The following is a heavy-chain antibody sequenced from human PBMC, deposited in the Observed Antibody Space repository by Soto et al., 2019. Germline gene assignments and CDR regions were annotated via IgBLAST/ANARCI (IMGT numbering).Heavy chain of an antibody. CDR1: GGTFSSYA. V-gene: IGHV1-69*01. D-gene: IGHD2-15*01. J-gene: IGHJ5*02. CDR3: AGVVVVVVPAKHWFDP. Sequence: QVQLVQSGAEVKKPGSSVKVSCKASGGTFSSYAISWVRQAPGQGLEWMGGIIPIFGTANYAQKFQGRVTITADESTSTAYMELSSLRSEDTAVYYCAGVVVVVVPAKHWFDPWGQGTLVTVSS. CDR2: IIPIFGTA.